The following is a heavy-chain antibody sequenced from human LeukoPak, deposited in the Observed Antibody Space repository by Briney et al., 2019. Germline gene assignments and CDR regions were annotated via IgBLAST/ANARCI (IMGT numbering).Heavy chain of an antibody. CDR1: GGTFSSYA. Sequence: ASVKVSCKASGGTFSSYAIRWVRQAPGQGLEWMGGIIPIFGTANYAQKFQGRVTNTTDESTSTAYMELSSLRSEDTAVYYSAREGPATYYMDVWGKGTTVTVSS. CDR2: IIPIFGTA. J-gene: IGHJ6*03. V-gene: IGHV1-69*05. CDR3: AREGPATYYMDV. D-gene: IGHD2-2*01.